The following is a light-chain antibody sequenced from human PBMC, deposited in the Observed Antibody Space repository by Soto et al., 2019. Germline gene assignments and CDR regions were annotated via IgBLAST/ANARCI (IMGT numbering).Light chain of an antibody. CDR1: QSVSSL. CDR2: RAS. Sequence: EIVMTQSPATLSVSPGERATLSCRASQSVSSLLAWYQQKPGQAPRLLIYRASTRATGIPARFSGSGSGTEFTLTISRLEPEDFAVYYCQQYGSSPGTFGQGTKVDIK. J-gene: IGKJ1*01. CDR3: QQYGSSPGT. V-gene: IGKV3-15*01.